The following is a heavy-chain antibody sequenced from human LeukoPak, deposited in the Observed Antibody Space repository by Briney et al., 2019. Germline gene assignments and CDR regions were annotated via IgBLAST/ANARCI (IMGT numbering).Heavy chain of an antibody. CDR2: VTTDDTST. V-gene: IGHV3-74*01. CDR3: TRGDHYSFDY. D-gene: IGHD4-11*01. Sequence: GGSLRLSCVASGFSFTAYWIHWVRQAPGKGLEWVSRVTTDDTSTTYADSVKGRFTISRDNAKSTLFLQMNSLRAEDTAVYYCTRGDHYSFDYWGQGTLVTVSS. CDR1: GFSFTAYW. J-gene: IGHJ4*02.